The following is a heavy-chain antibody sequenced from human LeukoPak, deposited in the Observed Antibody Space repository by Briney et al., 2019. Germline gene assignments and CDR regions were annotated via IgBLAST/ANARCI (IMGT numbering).Heavy chain of an antibody. CDR1: GFTFSSYS. Sequence: PGGSLRLSCAASGFTFSSYSMHWVRQAPGKGLEWVAVISYDGSNKYYADSVKGRFTISRDNSKNTLYLQMNSLRAEDTAVYYCVRDGGGYRYGNDAFDIWGQGTMVTVSS. J-gene: IGHJ3*02. CDR3: VRDGGGYRYGNDAFDI. CDR2: ISYDGSNK. V-gene: IGHV3-30*03. D-gene: IGHD5-18*01.